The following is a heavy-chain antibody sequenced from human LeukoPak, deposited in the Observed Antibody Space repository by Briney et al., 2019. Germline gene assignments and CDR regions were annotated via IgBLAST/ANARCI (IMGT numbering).Heavy chain of an antibody. CDR1: GFTLSNYW. CDR2: IKQDGSEK. V-gene: IGHV3-7*05. CDR3: ASVFFVAARPITLDH. D-gene: IGHD6-6*01. J-gene: IGHJ4*02. Sequence: GGSLRLSCAASGFTLSNYWMTWVRQAPGKGLEWVANIKQDGSEKYYVDSVKGRITISRDNAANSVHLQMNSLRAEDTAVYYCASVFFVAARPITLDHWGQGTLVTVSS.